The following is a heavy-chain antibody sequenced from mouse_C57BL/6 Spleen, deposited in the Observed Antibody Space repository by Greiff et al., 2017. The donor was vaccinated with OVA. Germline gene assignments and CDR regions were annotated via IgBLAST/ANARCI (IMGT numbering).Heavy chain of an antibody. CDR1: GFTFSDYY. CDR2: ISNGGGST. J-gene: IGHJ3*01. D-gene: IGHD2-3*01. V-gene: IGHV5-12*01. Sequence: EVQRVESGGGLVQPGGSLTLSCAASGFTFSDYYMYWVRQTPEKRLEWVAYISNGGGSTYYPDTVKGRFTLSRDNAKNTLYLQVSRLKSEDTAMYYCALNDGYYAGYAYWGQGTLVTVSA. CDR3: ALNDGYYAGYAY.